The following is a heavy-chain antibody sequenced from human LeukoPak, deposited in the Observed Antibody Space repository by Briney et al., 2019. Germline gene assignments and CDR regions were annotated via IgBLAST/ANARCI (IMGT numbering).Heavy chain of an antibody. CDR2: IRSKANSYAT. Sequence: GSLRLSCAASGFTFSGSAMDWVRQASGKGLEWVGRIRSKANSYATTYAASVKGRFTISRNDSKSTAYLQMNSLKSEDTAVYYCTRAAPPYYMDVWGKGTTVTVSS. J-gene: IGHJ6*03. D-gene: IGHD6-25*01. V-gene: IGHV3-73*01. CDR3: TRAAPPYYMDV. CDR1: GFTFSGSA.